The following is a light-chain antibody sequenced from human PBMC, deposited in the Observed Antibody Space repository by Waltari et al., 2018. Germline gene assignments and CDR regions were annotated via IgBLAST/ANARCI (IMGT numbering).Light chain of an antibody. CDR2: GTS. V-gene: IGLV1-40*01. CDR1: GSNIRASCD. J-gene: IGLJ2*01. Sequence: QSVLTQPPSVSGAPGQRVTIPCTGSGSNIRASCDVHWYQQLPGTAPKLLIYGTSTRPLGVPDRYFGSQSGTSASLAITGLQAEDEADYYCQSYDTSLSVVFGGGTKLTVL. CDR3: QSYDTSLSVV.